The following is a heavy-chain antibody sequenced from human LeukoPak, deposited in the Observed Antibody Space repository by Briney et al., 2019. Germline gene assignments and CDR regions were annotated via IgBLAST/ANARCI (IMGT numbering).Heavy chain of an antibody. D-gene: IGHD3-22*01. J-gene: IGHJ5*02. CDR2: INPNSGGT. CDR3: ARDPWYYYDSSGPPP. CDR1: GYTFTGYY. V-gene: IGHV1-2*02. Sequence: GASVKVSCKASGYTFTGYYMHWVRQAPGQGLEWMGWINPNSGGTNYAQKFQGRVTMTRDTSISTAYMELSRLRSDDTAVYYCARDPWYYYDSSGPPPWGQGTLVTVSS.